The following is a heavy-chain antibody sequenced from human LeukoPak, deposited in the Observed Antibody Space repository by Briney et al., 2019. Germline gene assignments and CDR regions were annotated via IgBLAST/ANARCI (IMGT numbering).Heavy chain of an antibody. J-gene: IGHJ4*02. CDR2: ISYSGST. D-gene: IGHD3-10*01. Sequence: PSETLSLTCTVSGGSITSYYWSWIRQPPGKGLEWIGYISYSGSTNYNPSLKSRVTISVDTPKNQFSLKLSSVTAADTAVYYCAGDGRYYGSGSYFDYWGQGTLVTVSS. CDR3: AGDGRYYGSGSYFDY. V-gene: IGHV4-59*12. CDR1: GGSITSYY.